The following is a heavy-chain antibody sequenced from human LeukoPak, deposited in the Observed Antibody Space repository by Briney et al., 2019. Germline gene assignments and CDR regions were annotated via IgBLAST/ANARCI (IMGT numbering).Heavy chain of an antibody. CDR1: GYSFTSYW. J-gene: IGHJ4*02. V-gene: IGHV5-51*01. D-gene: IGHD3-16*02. CDR2: IYPGDSDT. Sequence: GESLKISCKGSGYSFTSYWIGWVRQMPGKGLEWMGIIYPGDSDTRYSPSFQGQVTISADKSISTAYLQWSSLKASDTAMYYCARQYYDYVWGSYRPEYWGQGTLVTVSS. CDR3: ARQYYDYVWGSYRPEY.